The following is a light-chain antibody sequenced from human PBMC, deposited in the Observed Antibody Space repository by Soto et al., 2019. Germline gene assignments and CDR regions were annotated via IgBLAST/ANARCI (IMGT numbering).Light chain of an antibody. Sequence: DIQMTQSPFFLSASVGDRVTITCQASQDINIYLNWYQQKPGKAPKLLIYDASNLQAGVPSRFSGSGSGTDFSFTISSLQPEDIATYYCQQHDDLPLTFGGGTKVDIK. CDR2: DAS. J-gene: IGKJ4*01. V-gene: IGKV1-33*01. CDR1: QDINIY. CDR3: QQHDDLPLT.